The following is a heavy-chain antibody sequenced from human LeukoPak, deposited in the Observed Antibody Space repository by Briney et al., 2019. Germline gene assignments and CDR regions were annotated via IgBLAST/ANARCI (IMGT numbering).Heavy chain of an antibody. V-gene: IGHV4-39*01. Sequence: SETLSLTRTVSGGSFSSSSYYWGWLRQPPGKGLEWVGNIYYSGSTDCNPSLKSRVTISVDTSKNQFSLKLTSVTAADTAVYYCARHEGTSGWPFDYWGQGTLVTVSS. CDR1: GGSFSSSSYY. D-gene: IGHD6-19*01. CDR3: ARHEGTSGWPFDY. CDR2: IYYSGST. J-gene: IGHJ4*02.